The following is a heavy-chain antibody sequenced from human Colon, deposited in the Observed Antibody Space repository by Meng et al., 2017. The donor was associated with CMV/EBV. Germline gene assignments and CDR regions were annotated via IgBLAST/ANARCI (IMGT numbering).Heavy chain of an antibody. V-gene: IGHV4-30-4*01. D-gene: IGHD2-15*01. CDR3: AREGGGGHTSSCLDY. J-gene: IGHJ4*02. CDR2: IFYGGTT. Sequence: SGNPIGSIKYYYNWIHQAPGKRLEWFGKIFYGGTTYYNPSLKGQFTISVATSKNPFPLKRSSVTAADPAVYYWAREGGGGHTSSCLDYWGQGALVTVSS. CDR1: GNPIGSIKYY.